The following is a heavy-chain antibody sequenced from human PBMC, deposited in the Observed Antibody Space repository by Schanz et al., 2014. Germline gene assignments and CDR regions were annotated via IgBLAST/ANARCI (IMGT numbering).Heavy chain of an antibody. V-gene: IGHV3-11*05. CDR2: ISGTTTYT. CDR1: GFTFSDYY. CDR3: AREQIMAAAGLGDY. J-gene: IGHJ4*01. D-gene: IGHD6-13*01. Sequence: VQLLDSGGGVVQPGRSLRLSCAASGFTFSDYYMSWIRQAPGKGLEWVSYISGTTTYTNYADSVKGRFTISRDNAKNSLYLQMNSLRAEDTAVYYCAREQIMAAAGLGDYWGHGTLVTVSS.